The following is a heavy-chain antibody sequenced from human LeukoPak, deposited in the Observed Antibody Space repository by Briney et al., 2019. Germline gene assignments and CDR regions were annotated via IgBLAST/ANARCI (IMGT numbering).Heavy chain of an antibody. D-gene: IGHD3-9*01. J-gene: IGHJ4*02. CDR2: IYSDGNT. CDR3: APMTGHASVY. CDR1: GFTVSSNY. V-gene: IGHV3-53*01. Sequence: GGSLRLSCAASGFTVSSNYMGWVCQAPGKGLEWVSVIYSDGNTYYADSVKGRFTISRDNSKNTLYLQMNSLRAEDTAVYYCAPMTGHASVYWGRGTLVTVSS.